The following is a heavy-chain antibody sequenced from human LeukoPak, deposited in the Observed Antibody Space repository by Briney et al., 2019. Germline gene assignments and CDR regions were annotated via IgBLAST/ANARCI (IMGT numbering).Heavy chain of an antibody. CDR1: GYTFTING. CDR3: ARDKNYRFDY. J-gene: IGHJ4*02. D-gene: IGHD5-24*01. CDR2: ISANSGNT. Sequence: GASVTVSCKASGYTFTINGISWVRQAPGKGLEWMGWISANSGNTNYAQKMQGRVTMTTETSSSTAYMELRNLRSDDTAVYYCARDKNYRFDYWGQGTLVTVSS. V-gene: IGHV1-18*01.